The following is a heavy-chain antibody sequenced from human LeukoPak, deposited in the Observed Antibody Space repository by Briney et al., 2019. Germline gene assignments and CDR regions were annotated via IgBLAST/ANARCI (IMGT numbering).Heavy chain of an antibody. J-gene: IGHJ5*02. CDR2: IYHSGST. D-gene: IGHD4-17*01. CDR1: GGSISSSNW. V-gene: IGHV4-4*02. CDR3: ARDQNTMTTVSYANWFDP. Sequence: SETLSLTCAVSGGSISSSNWWSWVRQPPGKGLEWIGEIYHSGSTNYNPSLKSRVTISVDKSKNQFSLKLSSVTAADTAVYYCARDQNTMTTVSYANWFDPWGQGTLVTVSS.